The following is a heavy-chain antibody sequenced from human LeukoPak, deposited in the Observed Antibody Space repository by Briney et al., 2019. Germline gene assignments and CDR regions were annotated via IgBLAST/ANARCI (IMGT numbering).Heavy chain of an antibody. J-gene: IGHJ4*02. CDR3: ARGEAALGY. Sequence: SETLSLTCTISGGSISSYYWSWIRQPPGKGLEWIGYIYYSGSTNYNPSLKSRVTISVDTSKNQFSLKLSSVTAADTAVYYCARGEAALGYWGQGTLVTVSS. CDR2: IYYSGST. CDR1: GGSISSYY. D-gene: IGHD6-13*01. V-gene: IGHV4-59*01.